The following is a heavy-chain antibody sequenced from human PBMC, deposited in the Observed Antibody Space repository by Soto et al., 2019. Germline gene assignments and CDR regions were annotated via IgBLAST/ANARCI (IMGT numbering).Heavy chain of an antibody. V-gene: IGHV3-23*01. CDR2: ISGSGGST. CDR1: GFTFSSYA. Sequence: GSLRLSCAASGFTFSSYAMSWVRQAPGKGLEWVSAISGSGGSTYYADSVKGRFTISRDRSKNTLYLQMNSLRAEDTAVYYCAKPRGGTAWLLEAFDIGGQGTMVTVSS. J-gene: IGHJ3*02. D-gene: IGHD2-21*02. CDR3: AKPRGGTAWLLEAFDI.